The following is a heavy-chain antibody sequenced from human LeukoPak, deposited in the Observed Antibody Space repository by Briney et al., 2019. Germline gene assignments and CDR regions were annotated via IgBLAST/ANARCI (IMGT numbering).Heavy chain of an antibody. CDR1: GFTFSTYA. CDR2: ISGSGGST. CDR3: AKVYIQWLVGEGVFDY. V-gene: IGHV3-23*01. J-gene: IGHJ4*02. Sequence: GGSLRLSCAASGFTFSTYAMSWVRQTPEKGLEWVSAISGSGGSTYYADSVKGRFTISRDNSKNTLYLQMNSLRAEDTAVYYCAKVYIQWLVGEGVFDYWGQGTLVTVSS. D-gene: IGHD6-19*01.